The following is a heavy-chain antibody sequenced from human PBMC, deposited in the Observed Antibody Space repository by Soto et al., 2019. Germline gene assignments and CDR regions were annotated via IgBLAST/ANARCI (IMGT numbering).Heavy chain of an antibody. V-gene: IGHV3-23*01. J-gene: IGHJ4*02. D-gene: IGHD3-16*01. CDR3: EKEMITFGGVTPGD. CDR1: GFTFSSYA. CDR2: ISGSGGST. Sequence: PGGSLRLSCAASGFTFSSYAMSWVRQAPGKGLEWVSAISGSGGSTYYADSVKGRFTISRDNSKNTLYLQMNSLRAEDTAVYYSEKEMITFGGVTPGDWGQGTLVTVSS.